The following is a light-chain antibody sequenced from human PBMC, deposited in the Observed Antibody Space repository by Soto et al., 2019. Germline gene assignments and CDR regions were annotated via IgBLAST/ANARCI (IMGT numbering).Light chain of an antibody. CDR3: SSYAGKNNVV. J-gene: IGLJ2*01. V-gene: IGLV2-8*01. Sequence: QSALTQPPSASGSPGQSVTISCTGTSSDVGDYKFVSWYQQHPGKAPKLLIYEVSRRPSGVPDRFSGSKSGNTASLTVSGLQAEDEADYYCSSYAGKNNVVFGGGTKVTVL. CDR2: EVS. CDR1: SSDVGDYKF.